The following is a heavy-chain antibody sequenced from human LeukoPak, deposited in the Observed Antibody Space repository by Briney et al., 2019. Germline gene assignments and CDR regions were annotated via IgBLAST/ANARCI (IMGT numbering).Heavy chain of an antibody. V-gene: IGHV3-30-3*01. J-gene: IGHJ4*02. CDR3: ARDGGEQLVGPFDY. CDR2: ISYDGSNK. CDR1: GFTFSSYA. D-gene: IGHD6-6*01. Sequence: PGGSLRLSCAASGFTFSSYAMHWVRQAPGKGLEWVAVISYDGSNKYYADSVKGRFTISRDNSKNTLYLQMNSLRAEDTAVYYCARDGGEQLVGPFDYWGQGILVTVSS.